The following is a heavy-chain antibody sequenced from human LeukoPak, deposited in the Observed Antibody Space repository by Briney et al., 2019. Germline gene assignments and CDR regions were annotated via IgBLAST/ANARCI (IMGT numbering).Heavy chain of an antibody. V-gene: IGHV3-15*01. CDR2: IKRKAHGGTT. Sequence: GGSLRLSCAASGFTFSDAWMSWVRQAPGKGLEWVGRIKRKAHGGTTDYAAPVKGRFTISRDDSKNTLYLQMNSLKTEDTAVYYCTTENRYFDYWGQGTLVTVSS. CDR3: TTENRYFDY. CDR1: GFTFSDAW. J-gene: IGHJ4*02. D-gene: IGHD2/OR15-2a*01.